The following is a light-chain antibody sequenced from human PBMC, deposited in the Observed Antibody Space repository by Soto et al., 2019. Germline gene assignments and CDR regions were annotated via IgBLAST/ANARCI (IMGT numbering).Light chain of an antibody. CDR1: QSVSSN. J-gene: IGKJ2*01. CDR2: GAS. Sequence: EIVMTQSPATLSVSPGERATLSCRASQSVSSNLAWYQQKPGQAPRLLIYGASTRAPGIPPRFSGSGSGTEFTLTISSLQSEDFALYFCHQYERWPPLFGQGTKLEI. CDR3: HQYERWPPL. V-gene: IGKV3-15*01.